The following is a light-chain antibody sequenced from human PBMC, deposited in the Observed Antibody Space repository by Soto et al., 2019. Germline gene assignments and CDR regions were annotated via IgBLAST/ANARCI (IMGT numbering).Light chain of an antibody. CDR2: DAS. V-gene: IGKV3-11*01. CDR3: QQNSNWPPIT. CDR1: QSVSSY. Sequence: EIALTQAPATLSLFPGARATLSCRASQSVSSYLAWYQQKPRQAPRLLIYDASNRATRIPATFSGSGSGTDFTPTTISLVPEDFAVYYCQQNSNWPPITCGQGTRLEIK. J-gene: IGKJ5*01.